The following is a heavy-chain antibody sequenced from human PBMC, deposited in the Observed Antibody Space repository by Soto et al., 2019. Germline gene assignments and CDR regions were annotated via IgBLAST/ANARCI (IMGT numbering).Heavy chain of an antibody. CDR2: IYYSGST. D-gene: IGHD3-10*01. V-gene: IGHV4-30-4*01. CDR3: ARARDYYGSGSYYNYYYGMDV. CDR1: GGSISSGDYY. Sequence: SETLSLTCTVSGGSISSGDYYWSWIRQPPGKGLEWIGYIYYSGSTYYNPSLKSRVTISVDTSKNQFSLKLSSVTAADTAVYYCARARDYYGSGSYYNYYYGMDVWGQGTTVTVSS. J-gene: IGHJ6*02.